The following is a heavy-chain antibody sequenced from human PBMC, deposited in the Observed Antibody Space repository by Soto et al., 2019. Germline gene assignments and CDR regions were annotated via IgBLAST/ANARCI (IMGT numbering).Heavy chain of an antibody. D-gene: IGHD3-10*01. J-gene: IGHJ4*02. CDR3: ARESGDGLDYPDY. V-gene: IGHV1-18*01. CDR1: GDNFTIYG. Sequence: QVQLVQYGAEVKKPGASVKVSCKASGDNFTIYGISWVRQAPGHWREWMGWISDYNGTTNYAQKLQGRVTMTTDTSTRTASRDLSGLRSDDTAGYYCARESGDGLDYPDYWGQGPLVTVSS. CDR2: ISDYNGTT.